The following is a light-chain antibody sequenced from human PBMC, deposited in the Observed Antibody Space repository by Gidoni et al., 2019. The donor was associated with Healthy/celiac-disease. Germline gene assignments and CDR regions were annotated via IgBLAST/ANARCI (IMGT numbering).Light chain of an antibody. J-gene: IGLJ2*01. CDR2: KDS. V-gene: IGLV3-25*03. CDR1: AMPKPY. Sequence: SYEMTQPTSGTGSPGQTARITCSGDAMPKPYAYWYQQKPGQAPVLVIDKDSERPSGIPERFSGSSSGTTVTLTISGVQAEDEADYYCQSADSSGTYAVVFGGGTKLTVL. CDR3: QSADSSGTYAVV.